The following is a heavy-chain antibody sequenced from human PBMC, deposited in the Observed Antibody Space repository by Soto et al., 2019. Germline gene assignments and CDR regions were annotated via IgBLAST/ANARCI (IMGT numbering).Heavy chain of an antibody. Sequence: SETLSLTCAVYGGSFSGYYWSWIRQPPGKGLEWIGEINHSGSTNYNPSLKSRVTISVDTSKNQFSLKLSSVTAADTAVYYCARGYRPATAIPRYYYYYYMDVWGKGTTVTVSS. CDR1: GGSFSGYY. D-gene: IGHD2-2*02. V-gene: IGHV4-34*01. CDR2: INHSGST. CDR3: ARGYRPATAIPRYYYYYYMDV. J-gene: IGHJ6*03.